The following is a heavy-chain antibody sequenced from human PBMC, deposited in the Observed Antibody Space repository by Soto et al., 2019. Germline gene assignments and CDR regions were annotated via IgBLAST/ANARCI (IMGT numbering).Heavy chain of an antibody. V-gene: IGHV3-23*01. CDR1: GFPINISA. CDR2: ITGAGGRT. J-gene: IGHJ6*02. Sequence: GGSLRLSCAASGFPINISAMSWVRQAPEKGLEWVSSITGAGGRTHYADSVKGRFTISRDNSKNSLYLQMNSLKAEDTAIYYCTQHRGGPPYFFGMDVWGQGTAVTVSS. CDR3: TQHRGGPPYFFGMDV. D-gene: IGHD2-15*01.